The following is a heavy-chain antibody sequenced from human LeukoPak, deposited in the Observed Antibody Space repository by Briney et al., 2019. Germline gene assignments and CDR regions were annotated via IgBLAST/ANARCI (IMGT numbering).Heavy chain of an antibody. J-gene: IGHJ4*02. CDR1: GFTFSSYG. V-gene: IGHV3-30*18. CDR3: AKDRLRYSSSYYFDY. Sequence: QAGGSLRLSCAASGFTFSSYGMHWVRQAPGKGLEWVAVISYDGSNKYYADSVKGRFTISRDNSKNTLYLQMNSLRAEDTAVYYCAKDRLRYSSSYYFDYWGQGTLVTVSS. CDR2: ISYDGSNK. D-gene: IGHD6-6*01.